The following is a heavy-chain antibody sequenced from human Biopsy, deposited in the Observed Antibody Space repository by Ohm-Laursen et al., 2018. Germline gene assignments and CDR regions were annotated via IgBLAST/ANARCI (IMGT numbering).Heavy chain of an antibody. Sequence: SQTLSLTCNVSGGSVSSSNYYWNWIRQTPGKGLEWIGFIYNTERTNYNPSLKSRVTISLDTSKNQFSLELSSVIPSDTAVYYCAIDRVPRRGVMPVYYYGMDVWGQGSTVTVSS. CDR2: IYNTERT. J-gene: IGHJ6*02. V-gene: IGHV4-61*01. D-gene: IGHD2-21*01. CDR3: AIDRVPRRGVMPVYYYGMDV. CDR1: GGSVSSSNYY.